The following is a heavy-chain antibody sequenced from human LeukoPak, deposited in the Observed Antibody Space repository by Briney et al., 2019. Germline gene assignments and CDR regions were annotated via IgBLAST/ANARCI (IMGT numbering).Heavy chain of an antibody. CDR1: GFIFSSFG. D-gene: IGHD3-10*01. Sequence: PGGSLRLSCAASGFIFSSFGMHWVRQAPGKGLEWVSGISGGGDTTYYADSVKGRFTISRDNSKNTVYLQMNSLRADDTALYYCARVLTLWFGALDYWGQGRMVSV. CDR3: ARVLTLWFGALDY. J-gene: IGHJ4*02. V-gene: IGHV3-23*01. CDR2: ISGGGDTT.